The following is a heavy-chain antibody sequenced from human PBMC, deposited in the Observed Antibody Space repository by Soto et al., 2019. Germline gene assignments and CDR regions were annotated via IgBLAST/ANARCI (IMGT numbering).Heavy chain of an antibody. CDR3: ARRPPYINYVDN. CDR2: IYWNDDK. CDR1: GFSLTTSGVG. V-gene: IGHV2-5*01. D-gene: IGHD4-4*01. Sequence: SGPTLVNPTQTLTLTCTFSGFSLTTSGVGVGWIRQPPGKALEWLALIYWNDDKRYSPSLRTRLAIAKDTSKNQVVLTMTNMNPVDTATYFCARRPPYINYVDNWGQGALVTVSS. J-gene: IGHJ4*02.